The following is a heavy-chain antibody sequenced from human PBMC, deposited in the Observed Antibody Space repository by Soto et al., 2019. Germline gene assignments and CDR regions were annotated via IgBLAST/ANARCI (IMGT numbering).Heavy chain of an antibody. CDR3: ATPIAVAGTVVDYYYGMDV. Sequence: QLQLQESGPGLVKPSETLSLTCTVSGGSISSSSYYWGWIRQPPVKVLEWIGSIYYSGSTYYNPSLKSRVTISVDTSKNQFSLTMSSVTAADTAVYYCATPIAVAGTVVDYYYGMDVWGQVNTVTVSS. CDR1: GGSISSSSYY. D-gene: IGHD6-19*01. V-gene: IGHV4-39*01. CDR2: IYYSGST. J-gene: IGHJ6*02.